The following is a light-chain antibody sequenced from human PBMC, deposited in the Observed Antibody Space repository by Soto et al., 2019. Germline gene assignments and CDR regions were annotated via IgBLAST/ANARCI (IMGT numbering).Light chain of an antibody. CDR3: QQYNNWPQT. J-gene: IGKJ1*01. V-gene: IGKV3-15*01. CDR1: QTINNN. CDR2: GAS. Sequence: VMTQAPATLSVSPGERATLSCRASQTINNNVAWYQLKDGQVPRLVIYGASTRATDIPARFSGSGSGTEFTLTISSLQSEDFAVYYCQQYNNWPQTFGQGTKVEIK.